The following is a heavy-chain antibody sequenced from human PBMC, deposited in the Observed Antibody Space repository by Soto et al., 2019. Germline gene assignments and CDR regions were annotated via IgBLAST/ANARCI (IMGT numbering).Heavy chain of an antibody. CDR1: GYIFTSYG. CDR3: ARDPSIAVAGTNWFDP. V-gene: IGHV1-18*01. J-gene: IGHJ5*02. CDR2: ISAYNGNT. Sequence: QVQLVQSGAEVKKPGASVKVSCKASGYIFTSYGISWVRQAPGQGLEWMGWISAYNGNTNYAQKLQGRVTMTTDTSKSTAYMELRSLRSDDTAVYYCARDPSIAVAGTNWFDPWGQGTLVTVSS. D-gene: IGHD6-19*01.